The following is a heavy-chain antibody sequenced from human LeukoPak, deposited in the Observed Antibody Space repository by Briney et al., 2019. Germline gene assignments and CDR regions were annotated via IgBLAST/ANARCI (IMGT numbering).Heavy chain of an antibody. Sequence: GGSLRLSCAASGFTFRNAWMTWVRRAPGKGLEWVGRILSKTDGGTADYAAPVKGRFTISRDDSKDMVYLQMNSLKSEDTAAYYCTTQRAGAFDYWGQGTMVTVSS. V-gene: IGHV3-15*01. CDR1: GFTFRNAW. CDR3: TTQRAGAFDY. CDR2: ILSKTDGGTA. D-gene: IGHD3-10*01. J-gene: IGHJ4*02.